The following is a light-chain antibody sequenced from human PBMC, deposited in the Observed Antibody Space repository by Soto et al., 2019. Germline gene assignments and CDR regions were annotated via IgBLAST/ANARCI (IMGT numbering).Light chain of an antibody. Sequence: EIVITQSPAALSLSPGERATLSCRATQSVRRDLAWYQQKPGQAPRLLIYGASTRATGIPARVSGSGSGTEFTLTISSLQSEDFAVYYCQQYNDWPRTFGQGTKVGI. V-gene: IGKV3-15*01. CDR3: QQYNDWPRT. CDR2: GAS. J-gene: IGKJ1*01. CDR1: QSVRRD.